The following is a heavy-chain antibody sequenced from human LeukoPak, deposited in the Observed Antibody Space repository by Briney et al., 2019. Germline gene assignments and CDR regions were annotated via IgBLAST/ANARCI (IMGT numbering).Heavy chain of an antibody. J-gene: IGHJ3*02. Sequence: GGSLRLSCAASGFTFSSYGMHWVRQAPGKGLEWVAVIWYDGSIKYYADSVKGRFTISRDNSKNTLYLQMNSLRAEDTAVYYCARVRSVGGNPHAFNIRGQGTMVTVSS. D-gene: IGHD4-23*01. CDR3: ARVRSVGGNPHAFNI. CDR2: IWYDGSIK. CDR1: GFTFSSYG. V-gene: IGHV3-33*01.